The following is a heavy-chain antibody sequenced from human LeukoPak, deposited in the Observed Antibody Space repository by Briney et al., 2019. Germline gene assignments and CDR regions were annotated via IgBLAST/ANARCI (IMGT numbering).Heavy chain of an antibody. J-gene: IGHJ4*02. CDR2: IYPDDSDT. CDR1: GYSFTSYW. Sequence: PGESLKISCKGSGYSFTSYWIGWVRQMPGKGLEGMGIIYPDDSDTRYSPSFQGQVTISADKSISTAYLQWSSLKASDTAIYYCARQGYYYDSGGYYAWDYWGQGTLVTVSS. V-gene: IGHV5-51*01. D-gene: IGHD3-22*01. CDR3: ARQGYYYDSGGYYAWDY.